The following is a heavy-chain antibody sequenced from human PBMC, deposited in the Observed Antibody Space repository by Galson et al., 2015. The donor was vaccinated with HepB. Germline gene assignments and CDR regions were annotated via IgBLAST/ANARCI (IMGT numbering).Heavy chain of an antibody. Sequence: SVKVSCKASGGTFSSYAISWVRQAPGQGLEWMGGIIPIFGTANYAQKFQGRVTITADESTSTAYMELSSLRSEDTAVYYCARDLTMIGVTTPLDVWGQGTTVTVSS. CDR1: GGTFSSYA. CDR3: ARDLTMIGVTTPLDV. CDR2: IIPIFGTA. V-gene: IGHV1-69*13. D-gene: IGHD3-22*01. J-gene: IGHJ6*02.